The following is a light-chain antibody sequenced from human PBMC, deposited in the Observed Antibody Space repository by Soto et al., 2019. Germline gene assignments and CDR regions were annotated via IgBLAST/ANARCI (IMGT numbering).Light chain of an antibody. J-gene: IGLJ2*01. Sequence: QSALTQPASVSGSPGQSITISCTGTSSDVGSYNYVSWYQQHPGKAPKLMIYEVSNRPSGVSDRFSGSKSGKTASLTIFGLQTEDEADDYCSSYTTSTTQGFGGGTKLTVL. CDR2: EVS. V-gene: IGLV2-14*01. CDR3: SSYTTSTTQG. CDR1: SSDVGSYNY.